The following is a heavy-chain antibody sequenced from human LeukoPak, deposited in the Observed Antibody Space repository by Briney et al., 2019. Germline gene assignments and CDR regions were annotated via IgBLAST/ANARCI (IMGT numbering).Heavy chain of an antibody. Sequence: PGGSLRLSCTASGFTFGDYAMSWVRQAPGKGLEWVGFIRSKAYGGTTEYAASVKGRFTISRDDSKSIAYLQMNSLKTEDTAVYYCTGVPTAGYSSGWTDYWGQGALVTDSS. J-gene: IGHJ4*02. CDR3: TGVPTAGYSSGWTDY. CDR2: IRSKAYGGTT. D-gene: IGHD6-19*01. CDR1: GFTFGDYA. V-gene: IGHV3-49*04.